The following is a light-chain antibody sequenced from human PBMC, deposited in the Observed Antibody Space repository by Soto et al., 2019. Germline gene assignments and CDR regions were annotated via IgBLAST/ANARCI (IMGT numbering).Light chain of an antibody. Sequence: EMVLTRSPGTLSLSPGERATISCRTSQSVSNNYLAWYQQKPGQAPRLLIYGASTRATGIPARFSGSGSGTEFTLTISSLQSEDFAVYYCQQYNNWPITFGQGTLLEIK. J-gene: IGKJ5*01. CDR1: QSVSNN. V-gene: IGKV3-15*01. CDR3: QQYNNWPIT. CDR2: GAS.